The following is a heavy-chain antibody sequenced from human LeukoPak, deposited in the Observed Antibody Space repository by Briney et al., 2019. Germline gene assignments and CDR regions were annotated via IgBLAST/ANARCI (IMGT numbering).Heavy chain of an antibody. D-gene: IGHD2-15*01. CDR2: ISSSGSTI. CDR1: GFTFSSYE. CDR3: ARDANCSGGSCYGPDAFDI. V-gene: IGHV3-48*03. Sequence: HTGGSLRLSCAASGFTFSSYEMNWVRQAPGKGLEWVSYISSSGSTIYYADSVKGRFTISRDNAKNSLYLQMNSLRAEDTAVYYCARDANCSGGSCYGPDAFDIWGQGTMVTVSS. J-gene: IGHJ3*02.